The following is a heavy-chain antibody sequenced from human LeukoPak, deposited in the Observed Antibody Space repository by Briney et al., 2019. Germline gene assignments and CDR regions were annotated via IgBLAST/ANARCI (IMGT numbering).Heavy chain of an antibody. Sequence: GGSLRLSCAASGFAFSTYAMSWVRQAPGKGLEWVSIINSGGNTYYADSVKGRFTIPRDNSKNTLWLQMNSLRAEDTAVYYCAKHSSGWYSFDFWGQGILVTVSS. D-gene: IGHD6-13*01. J-gene: IGHJ4*02. CDR1: GFAFSTYA. CDR3: AKHSSGWYSFDF. CDR2: INSGGNT. V-gene: IGHV3-23*01.